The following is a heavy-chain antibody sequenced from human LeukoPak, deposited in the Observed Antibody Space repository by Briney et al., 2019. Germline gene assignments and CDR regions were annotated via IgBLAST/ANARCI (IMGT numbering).Heavy chain of an antibody. Sequence: LPGGSLRLSCTASGLPFPNYAMSWVRQAPGKGLEWVSSIKANGATTYYADSVKGRFTLSRDNSKNTLFLQLSSLRAEDTAVYYCAVGSDCSSWGQGTLVAVSS. V-gene: IGHV3-23*01. J-gene: IGHJ5*02. CDR1: GLPFPNYA. CDR3: AVGSDCSS. CDR2: IKANGATT. D-gene: IGHD2-21*02.